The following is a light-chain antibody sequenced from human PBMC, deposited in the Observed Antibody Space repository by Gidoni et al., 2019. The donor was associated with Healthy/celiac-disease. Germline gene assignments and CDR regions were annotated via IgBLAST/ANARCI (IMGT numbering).Light chain of an antibody. Sequence: SYELTQSPSVSVSPRQTTSITCSGDKLGDKYACWYQQKPGQSPVLVIYQDSKRPSGIPERFSGSNSGNTATLTISGTQAMDEADYYCQAWDSSTGGVFGGGTKLTVL. CDR1: KLGDKY. CDR3: QAWDSSTGGV. J-gene: IGLJ2*01. CDR2: QDS. V-gene: IGLV3-1*01.